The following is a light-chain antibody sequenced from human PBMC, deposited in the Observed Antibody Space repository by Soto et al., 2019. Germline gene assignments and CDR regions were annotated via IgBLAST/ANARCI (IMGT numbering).Light chain of an antibody. CDR2: GTS. J-gene: IGKJ1*01. Sequence: EVVLTQSPGTLPLSPGDRATLSCRASQIVRGRYLAWYQQKHGQAPRLLIFGTSTRATGIPDRFSGSGSGTDGTLSISRLEPEDGAVYYCQQYDSSQRMFGQGTKVDIK. CDR3: QQYDSSQRM. V-gene: IGKV3-20*01. CDR1: QIVRGRY.